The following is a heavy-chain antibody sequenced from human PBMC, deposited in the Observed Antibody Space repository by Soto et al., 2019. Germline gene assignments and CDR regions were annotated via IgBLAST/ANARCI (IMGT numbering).Heavy chain of an antibody. CDR3: ATGPSGDKVDS. D-gene: IGHD7-27*01. Sequence: PSDTLSLTCAVSGGSISHVYCYWSWIRQLPDKGLEWIGYIYNGGSTYNNPSLTSRVTISVDTSRNQFSLQLTSVSAADTAVYYCATGPSGDKVDSWGQGILVTVSS. CDR2: IYNGGST. J-gene: IGHJ4*02. V-gene: IGHV4-30-4*02. CDR1: GGSISHVYCY.